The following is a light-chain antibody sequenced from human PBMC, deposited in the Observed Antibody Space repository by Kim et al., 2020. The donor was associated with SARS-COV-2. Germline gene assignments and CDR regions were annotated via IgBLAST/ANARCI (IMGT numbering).Light chain of an antibody. Sequence: SSVGDRVTIACRASQSLSSWLAWYQQKPGKAPKLLIYKPSSLESGVPSRFGGSGSGTQFALTISSLQPDDFATYYCQQYYSYFVTFGQGTKVDIK. CDR2: KPS. J-gene: IGKJ1*01. CDR3: QQYYSYFVT. V-gene: IGKV1-5*03. CDR1: QSLSSW.